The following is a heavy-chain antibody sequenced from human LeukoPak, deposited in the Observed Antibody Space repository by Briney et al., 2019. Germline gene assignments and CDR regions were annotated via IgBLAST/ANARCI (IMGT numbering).Heavy chain of an antibody. J-gene: IGHJ4*02. CDR2: ISYDGSNK. D-gene: IGHD6-13*01. CDR3: ARANIAAAGPFDY. CDR1: GFTFSSYA. Sequence: GGSLRLSRAASGFTFSSYAMHWVRQAPGKGLEWVAVISYDGSNKYYADSVKGRFTISRDNSKNTLYLQMNSLRAEDTAVYYCARANIAAAGPFDYWGQGTLVTVSS. V-gene: IGHV3-30*04.